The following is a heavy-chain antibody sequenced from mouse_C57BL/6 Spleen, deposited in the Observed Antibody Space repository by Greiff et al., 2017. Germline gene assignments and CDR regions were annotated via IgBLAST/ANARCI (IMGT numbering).Heavy chain of an antibody. J-gene: IGHJ4*01. CDR1: GYTFTSYW. Sequence: QVQLQQPGAELVRPGSSVKLSCKASGYTFTSYWMHWVQQRPIQGLEWIGNIDPSDSETHYNQKFKDKATLTVDKSSSTAYMQLSSLTSEDSAVYYCARSELGRRGYAMDYWGQGTSVTVSS. V-gene: IGHV1-52*01. CDR2: IDPSDSET. D-gene: IGHD4-1*01. CDR3: ARSELGRRGYAMDY.